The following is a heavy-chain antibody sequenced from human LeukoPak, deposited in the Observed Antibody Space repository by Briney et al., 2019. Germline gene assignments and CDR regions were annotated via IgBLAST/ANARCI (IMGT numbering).Heavy chain of an antibody. CDR2: INPNSGCT. CDR1: GYTFTVYY. D-gene: IGHD6-19*01. CDR3: ARGVDSSGWPFDY. Sequence: GASVTVSFTASGYTFTVYYMHWVRQAPGQGLEWMGWINPNSGCTNYAQKFQGRVTMTRDTSISTAYMELSRLRSDDTAVYYCARGVDSSGWPFDYWGQGTLVTVSS. J-gene: IGHJ4*02. V-gene: IGHV1-2*02.